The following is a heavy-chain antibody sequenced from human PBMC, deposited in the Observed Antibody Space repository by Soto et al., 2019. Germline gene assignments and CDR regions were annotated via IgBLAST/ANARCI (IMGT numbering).Heavy chain of an antibody. CDR2: ISGSGEMT. CDR3: ARSEMTYNWND. Sequence: GGSLRLSCAASGFTFRGDAMSWARQAPGKGLEWVSSISGSGEMTHYADSVKGRFTISRDNAKNTLYLQMESLRAEDTALYYCARSEMTYNWNDWGQGALVTVSS. J-gene: IGHJ4*02. V-gene: IGHV3-23*01. D-gene: IGHD1-20*01. CDR1: GFTFRGDA.